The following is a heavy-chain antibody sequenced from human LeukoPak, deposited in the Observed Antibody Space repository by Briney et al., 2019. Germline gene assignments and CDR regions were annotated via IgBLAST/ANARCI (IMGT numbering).Heavy chain of an antibody. CDR2: IYHTGNT. J-gene: IGHJ4*02. CDR3: ARYCSSTTCYTRGGDY. V-gene: IGHV4-38-2*02. CDR1: GYSITSGYY. Sequence: SETLSLPCSVSGYSITSGYYWGWIRQPPGKGLEWIGSIYHTGNTFYDPSFNSRVTISVDTSKNQFSLSLSSVTAADTAVYYCARYCSSTTCYTRGGDYWGQGTLVTVSS. D-gene: IGHD2-2*02.